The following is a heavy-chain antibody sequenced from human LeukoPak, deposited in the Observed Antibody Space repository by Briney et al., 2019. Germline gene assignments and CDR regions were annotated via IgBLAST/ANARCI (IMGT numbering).Heavy chain of an antibody. CDR1: GFNLNSYW. CDR2: LNQDGSEK. Sequence: GSLRLSCAASGFNLNSYWISWVRQAPGKGLEWLANLNQDGSEKYYVDSVKGRFTISRDNAKNSLYLQMNSLRAEDTAVYYCTTFYSRLTDYWGQGTLVTVSS. D-gene: IGHD2/OR15-2a*01. J-gene: IGHJ4*02. V-gene: IGHV3-7*05. CDR3: TTFYSRLTDY.